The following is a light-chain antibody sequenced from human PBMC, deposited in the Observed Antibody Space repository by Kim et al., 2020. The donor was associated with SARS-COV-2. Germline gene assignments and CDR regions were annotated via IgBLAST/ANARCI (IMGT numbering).Light chain of an antibody. J-gene: IGKJ2*01. V-gene: IGKV4-1*01. Sequence: RATSNCKSSQSVLYSSNNQNYVAWYQQKPGQPPKLRIYWASTREYGVPDRFSGSGSGTDFTLTISSLQAEDVAVYYCQQYYSTPYTFGQGTKLEI. CDR1: QSVLYSSNNQNY. CDR2: WAS. CDR3: QQYYSTPYT.